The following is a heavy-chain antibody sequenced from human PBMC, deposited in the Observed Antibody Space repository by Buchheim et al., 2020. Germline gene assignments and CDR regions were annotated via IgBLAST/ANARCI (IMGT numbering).Heavy chain of an antibody. D-gene: IGHD6-13*01. CDR1: GFTFSSYA. V-gene: IGHV3-30*04. CDR3: ARDSQPPIAAAGHDY. J-gene: IGHJ4*02. CDR2: ISYDGSNK. Sequence: QVQLVESGGGVVQPGRFLRLSCAASGFTFSSYAMHWVRQAPGKGLEWVAVISYDGSNKYYADSVKGRFTISRDNSKNTLYLQMNSLRAEDTAVYYCARDSQPPIAAAGHDYWGQGTL.